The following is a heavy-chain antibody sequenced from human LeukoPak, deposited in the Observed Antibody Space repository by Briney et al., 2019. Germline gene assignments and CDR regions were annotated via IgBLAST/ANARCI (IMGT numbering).Heavy chain of an antibody. CDR1: GFTFSIHW. D-gene: IGHD3-10*01. CDR3: ARSNREFASGSGDY. J-gene: IGHJ4*02. V-gene: IGHV3-7*05. CDR2: INQDGSQK. Sequence: GGSLRLSCAASGFTFSIHWMSWVRQAPGKGLEWVANINQDGSQKYYVDSVKGRFSISRDNAKNSLYLQMNSLRVEDTAVYYCARSNREFASGSGDYWGQGTLVTVSS.